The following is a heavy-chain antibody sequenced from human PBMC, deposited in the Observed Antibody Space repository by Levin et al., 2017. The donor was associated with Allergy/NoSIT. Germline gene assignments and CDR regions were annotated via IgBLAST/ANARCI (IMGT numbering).Heavy chain of an antibody. Sequence: SGPTLVKPTQTLTLTCTFSGFSLSSSGVGVGWIRQPPGKALEWLAFIYWNDDKRYSPSLKSRLTITKDTSKNQVVLTMTNMDPVDTATYYCAHSSYDSSGYYYFDYWGQGTLVTVSS. V-gene: IGHV2-5*01. CDR3: AHSSYDSSGYYYFDY. CDR1: GFSLSSSGVG. J-gene: IGHJ4*02. D-gene: IGHD3-22*01. CDR2: IYWNDDK.